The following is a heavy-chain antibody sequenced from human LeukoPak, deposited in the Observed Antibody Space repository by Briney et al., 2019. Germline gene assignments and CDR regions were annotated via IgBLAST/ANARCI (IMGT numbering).Heavy chain of an antibody. CDR3: ARVGTVVGAAGPQWGAFDI. D-gene: IGHD1-26*01. V-gene: IGHV3-23*01. Sequence: GGSLRLSCAASGFTFSSYAMSWVRQAPGKGLEWVSAISGSGGSTYYADSVKGRFTISRDNSKNTLYLQMNSLRAEDTAVYYCARVGTVVGAAGPQWGAFDIWGQGTMVTVSS. CDR1: GFTFSSYA. J-gene: IGHJ3*02. CDR2: ISGSGGST.